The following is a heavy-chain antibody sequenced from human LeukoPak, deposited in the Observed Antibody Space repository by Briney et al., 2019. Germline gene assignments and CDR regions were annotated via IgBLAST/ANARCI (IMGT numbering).Heavy chain of an antibody. J-gene: IGHJ3*02. D-gene: IGHD2-2*01. CDR3: ARSHHCSSTSCYGGAFDI. Sequence: GGSLRLSCEASGFIFDNYYIHWVRQAPGKGLEWVAHIRQDGNNRIYIDSVKGRFTISRDNDEKTVYLQMNSLRREDTAIYYCARSHHCSSTSCYGGAFDIWGQGTMVTVSS. CDR1: GFIFDNYY. CDR2: IRQDGNNR. V-gene: IGHV3-30*02.